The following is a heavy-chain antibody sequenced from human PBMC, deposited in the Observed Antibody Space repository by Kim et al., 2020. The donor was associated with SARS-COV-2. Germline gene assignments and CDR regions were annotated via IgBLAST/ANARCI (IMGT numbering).Heavy chain of an antibody. J-gene: IGHJ6*03. CDR3: ARGDLYYYYYMDV. D-gene: IGHD3-16*01. V-gene: IGHV3-33*01. CDR1: GFTFSSYG. Sequence: GGSLRLSCAASGFTFSSYGMHWVRQAPGKGLEWVAVIWYDGSNKYYADSVKGRFTISRDNSKNTLYLQMNSLRAEDTAVYYCARGDLYYYYYMDVWGKGTTVTVSS. CDR2: IWYDGSNK.